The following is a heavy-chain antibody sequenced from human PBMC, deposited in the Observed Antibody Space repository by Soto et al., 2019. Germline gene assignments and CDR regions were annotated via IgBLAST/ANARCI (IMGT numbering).Heavy chain of an antibody. Sequence: ASVKVSCKASGYTFTSYYMHWVRQAPGQGLEWMGIINPSGGSTSYAQKFQGRVTMTRDTSTSTVYVELSSLRSEDTAVYYCARYLSVGYCSGGSCYSGGCLDYWGQGTLVTVSS. CDR1: GYTFTSYY. V-gene: IGHV1-46*01. CDR2: INPSGGST. CDR3: ARYLSVGYCSGGSCYSGGCLDY. J-gene: IGHJ4*02. D-gene: IGHD2-15*01.